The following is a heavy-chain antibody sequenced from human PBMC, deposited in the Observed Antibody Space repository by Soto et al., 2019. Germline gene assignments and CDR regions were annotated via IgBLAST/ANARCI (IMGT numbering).Heavy chain of an antibody. J-gene: IGHJ4*02. CDR3: ARFERTTMLRSDY. Sequence: QVQLVQSGAEVMKPGASVKVSCQASGYTFRDYGFNWVRQAPGQGLEWLGWISAYNGNTNYAQKFQDRVTMTKETSTSTAFLEMRRLRSDDTARYYCARFERTTMLRSDYWGQGPLVTVSS. CDR2: ISAYNGNT. D-gene: IGHD3-10*01. V-gene: IGHV1-18*01. CDR1: GYTFRDYG.